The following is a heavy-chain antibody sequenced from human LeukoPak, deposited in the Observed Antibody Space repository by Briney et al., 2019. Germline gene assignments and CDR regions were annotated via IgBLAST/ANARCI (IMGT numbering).Heavy chain of an antibody. CDR1: GFTFSSYA. CDR2: IYSGGST. V-gene: IGHV3-23*03. CDR3: AELGITMIGGV. J-gene: IGHJ6*04. Sequence: PGGSLRLSCAASGFTFSSYAMSWVRQAPGKGLEWVSVIYSGGSTYYVDSVKGRFTISRDNSKNTLYLQMNSLRAEDTAVYYCAELGITMIGGVWGKGTTVTISS. D-gene: IGHD3-10*02.